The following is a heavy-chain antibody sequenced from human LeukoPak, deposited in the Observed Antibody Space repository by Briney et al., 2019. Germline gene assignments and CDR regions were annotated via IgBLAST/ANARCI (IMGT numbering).Heavy chain of an antibody. CDR2: ISYDGTNK. Sequence: PGGSLRLSCAASGFTFSTYIMNWVRQAPGKGLEWVAVISYDGTNKYYADSVKGRFTISRDNSKNTMYLQMNSLRAEDTAMYYCARAPMSYDSSGFGGAFDIWGQGTMVTVSS. J-gene: IGHJ3*02. D-gene: IGHD3-22*01. CDR1: GFTFSTYI. V-gene: IGHV3-30-3*01. CDR3: ARAPMSYDSSGFGGAFDI.